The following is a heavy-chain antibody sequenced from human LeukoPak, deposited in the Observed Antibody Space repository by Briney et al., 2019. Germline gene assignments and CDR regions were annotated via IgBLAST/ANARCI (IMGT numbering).Heavy chain of an antibody. CDR3: AKGHGWEASYYYYYMDV. CDR2: TRYDGSNK. V-gene: IGHV3-30*02. CDR1: GFTFSSYG. J-gene: IGHJ6*03. Sequence: PGWSLRLSCAASGFTFSSYGMYWVRQAPGKGREGVAFTRYDGSNKYYADSVKGRFTISRDNSKNTLYLKMNSLRAEDTAVYYCAKGHGWEASYYYYYMDVWGKGTTVTISS. D-gene: IGHD1-26*01.